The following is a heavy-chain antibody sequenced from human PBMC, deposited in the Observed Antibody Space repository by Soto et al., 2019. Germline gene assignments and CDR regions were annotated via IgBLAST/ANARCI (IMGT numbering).Heavy chain of an antibody. CDR3: AREGEGSGYTLRDGFDI. CDR1: GGSISSYY. CDR2: IYYSGST. V-gene: IGHV4-59*01. J-gene: IGHJ3*02. Sequence: QVQLQESGPGLVKPSETLSLTCTVSGGSISSYYWSWIRQPPGKGLEWIGYIYYSGSTNYNPSLKSRVTISVDTSKNQFSLKLSSVTAADTAVYYCAREGEGSGYTLRDGFDIWGQGTMVTVSS. D-gene: IGHD3-22*01.